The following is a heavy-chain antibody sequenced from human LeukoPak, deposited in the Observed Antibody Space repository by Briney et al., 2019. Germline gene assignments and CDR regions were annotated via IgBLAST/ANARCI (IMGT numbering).Heavy chain of an antibody. Sequence: LAGGSLRLSCAASGFTFSSYAMHWVRQAPGKGLEWLAVISYDGSNKYYADSVKGRFTISRDNSKNTLYLQMNSLRAEDTAVYYCARDQSELYYGDYYYYYGMDVWGQGTTVTVSS. V-gene: IGHV3-30-3*01. CDR1: GFTFSSYA. J-gene: IGHJ6*02. D-gene: IGHD4-17*01. CDR2: ISYDGSNK. CDR3: ARDQSELYYGDYYYYYGMDV.